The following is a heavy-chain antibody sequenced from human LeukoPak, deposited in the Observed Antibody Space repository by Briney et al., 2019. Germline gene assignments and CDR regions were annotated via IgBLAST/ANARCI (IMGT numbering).Heavy chain of an antibody. D-gene: IGHD2-2*01. CDR3: ARAAYDQLLSYNWFDP. J-gene: IGHJ5*02. V-gene: IGHV1-69*01. CDR2: ISPIFGTA. CDR1: GGTFISYA. Sequence: GSSVKVSCKASGGTFISYAISWVRQAPGQGLEWMGGISPIFGTANYAQKFQGRVTITADESTSTAYMELSSLRSEDTAVYYCARAAYDQLLSYNWFDPWGQGTLVTVSS.